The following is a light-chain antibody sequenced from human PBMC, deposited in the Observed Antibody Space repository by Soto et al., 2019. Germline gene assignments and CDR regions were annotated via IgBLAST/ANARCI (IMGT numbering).Light chain of an antibody. Sequence: QLVLTQSPSASASLGASVKLTCTLSSGHSRYAIAWHQQQPEKGPRYLMKLNSDGSHSKGDGIPDRFSGSSSGAERYLTISSHQSEDEADYYCQKWGTGTVVFGGGTKLTVL. CDR3: QKWGTGTVV. V-gene: IGLV4-69*01. J-gene: IGLJ2*01. CDR1: SGHSRYA. CDR2: LNSDGSH.